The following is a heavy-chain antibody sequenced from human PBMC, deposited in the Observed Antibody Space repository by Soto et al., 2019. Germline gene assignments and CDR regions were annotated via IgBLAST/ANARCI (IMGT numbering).Heavy chain of an antibody. V-gene: IGHV4-34*01. Sequence: KTSETLSLTCAVYGGSFSGYYWSWIRQPPGKGLEWIGEINHSGSTNYNPSLKSRVTISVDTSKNQFSLKLSSVTAADTAVYYCAGRLTTVNYYYNGMDVWGQGTTVTVSS. CDR1: GGSFSGYY. J-gene: IGHJ6*02. CDR3: AGRLTTVNYYYNGMDV. D-gene: IGHD4-17*01. CDR2: INHSGST.